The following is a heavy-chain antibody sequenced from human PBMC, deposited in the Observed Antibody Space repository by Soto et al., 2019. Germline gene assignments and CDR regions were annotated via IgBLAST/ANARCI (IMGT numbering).Heavy chain of an antibody. V-gene: IGHV1-18*01. CDR1: GYTFTSYG. CDR2: ISAYNGNT. D-gene: IGHD3-9*01. J-gene: IGHJ4*02. Sequence: ASVKVSCKASGYTFTSYGISWVRQAPGQGLEWMGWISAYNGNTNYAQKLQGRVTMTTDTSTSTAYMELSSLRVDDTGVYYCVGDTGFLSVYWGQGTLVTVSS. CDR3: VGDTGFLSVY.